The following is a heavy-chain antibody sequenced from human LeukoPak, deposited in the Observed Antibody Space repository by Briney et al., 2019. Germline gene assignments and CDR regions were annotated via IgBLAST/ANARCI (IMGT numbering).Heavy chain of an antibody. J-gene: IGHJ4*02. D-gene: IGHD4-17*01. CDR1: GFTFDSYT. CDR3: AKAMRPTVSYYDY. Sequence: PGGSLRLSCAASGFTFDSYTMSWVRQAPGKGLEWVSAISGSGFSTYYADSVKGRFTISRDNSWNTLYLQMNSLRVEDPAVYYCAKAMRPTVSYYDYWGQGTLVTVSS. V-gene: IGHV3-23*01. CDR2: ISGSGFST.